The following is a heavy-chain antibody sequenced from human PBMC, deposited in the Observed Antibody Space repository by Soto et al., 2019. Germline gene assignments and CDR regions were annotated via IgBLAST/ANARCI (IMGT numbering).Heavy chain of an antibody. CDR1: AGTFRSYA. Sequence: SGNVSCEASAGTFRSYAISWVRQAPGQGLEWMGGMIPIFGTANYAQKFQGRVTITADESTSTAYMELSSLRSEDTAVYYCASPDSYYDFWSGYYNYYGMDVWGQGTTVTVSS. CDR2: MIPIFGTA. V-gene: IGHV1-69*01. D-gene: IGHD3-3*01. CDR3: ASPDSYYDFWSGYYNYYGMDV. J-gene: IGHJ6*02.